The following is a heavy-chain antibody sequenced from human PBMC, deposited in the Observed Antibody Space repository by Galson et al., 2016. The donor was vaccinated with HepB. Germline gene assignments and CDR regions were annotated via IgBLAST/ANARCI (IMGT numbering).Heavy chain of an antibody. CDR1: GFTFSTFA. J-gene: IGHJ4*02. D-gene: IGHD3-22*01. Sequence: SLRLSCAASGFTFSTFAMHWVRQAPGKGLEWVADILDNGNNKYYADSVKGRFTISRDNSKNTLYLQMNSLKTEDTAVYYCTTAFTINYYDTLIDYWGQGTLVTGSS. V-gene: IGHV3-30*04. CDR2: ILDNGNNK. CDR3: TTAFTINYYDTLIDY.